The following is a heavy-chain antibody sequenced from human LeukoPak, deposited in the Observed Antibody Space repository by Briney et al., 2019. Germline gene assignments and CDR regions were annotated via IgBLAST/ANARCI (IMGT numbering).Heavy chain of an antibody. CDR1: GGSISSYY. D-gene: IGHD3-22*01. CDR2: IHYSGST. CDR3: ASSLYYDGSGLHFDY. J-gene: IGHJ4*02. V-gene: IGHV4-59*01. Sequence: NPSETLSLTCTVSGGSISSYYWSWIRQPPGKGLEWIGYIHYSGSTNYNPSLKSRLTISVETSKNQFSLKLSSVTAADTAVYYCASSLYYDGSGLHFDYWGQGTLVTVSS.